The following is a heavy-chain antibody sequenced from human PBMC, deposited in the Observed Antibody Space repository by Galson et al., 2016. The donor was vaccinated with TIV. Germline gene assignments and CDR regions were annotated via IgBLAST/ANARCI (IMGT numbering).Heavy chain of an antibody. J-gene: IGHJ6*02. Sequence: SLRLSCAASGFIFSGHAMHWVRQAPGKGLDWLAVTSYDGINKYYADSVRGRYTISRDNSKNTLYLQMNSLRGEDTAVYYCARTVTENVYYSGMDVWGQGTTVTVSS. CDR1: GFIFSGHA. CDR2: TSYDGINK. D-gene: IGHD2-21*02. CDR3: ARTVTENVYYSGMDV. V-gene: IGHV3-30*03.